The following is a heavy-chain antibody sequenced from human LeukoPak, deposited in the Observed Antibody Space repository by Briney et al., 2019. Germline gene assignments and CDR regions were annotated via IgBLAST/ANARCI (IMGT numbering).Heavy chain of an antibody. D-gene: IGHD3-9*01. CDR2: IYSGGST. CDR3: ARGDLYYDILTGYYDRGFGFDY. CDR1: GFTVSSNY. Sequence: GGSLRLSCAASGFTVSSNYMSWVRQAPGKGLEWVSVIYSGGSTYYADSVKGRFTISRDNSKNTLYLQMNSLRAEDTAVYYCARGDLYYDILTGYYDRGFGFDYWGQGTLVTVSS. J-gene: IGHJ4*02. V-gene: IGHV3-66*01.